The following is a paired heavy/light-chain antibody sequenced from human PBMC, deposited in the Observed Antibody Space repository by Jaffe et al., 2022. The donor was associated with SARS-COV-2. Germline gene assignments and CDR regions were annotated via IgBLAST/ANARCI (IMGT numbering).Heavy chain of an antibody. V-gene: IGHV5-51*01. J-gene: IGHJ3*02. CDR1: GYSFTTYW. Sequence: EVQLVQSGAEVKKPGESLKISCKGSGYSFTTYWIGWVRQMPGKGLEWIGIIYPGDSDTRYSPSFQGQVTISAGKSISTAYLQWRSLKASDSAMYYCGRKERSAWLGGSFDIWGQGTMVTVSS. CDR3: GRKERSAWLGGSFDI. CDR2: IYPGDSDT. D-gene: IGHD3-10*01.
Light chain of an antibody. CDR1: SGNSNYK. J-gene: IGLJ2*01. CDR2: VDTGGIVG. Sequence: QPVLTQPPSASASLGASVTLTCTLSSGNSNYKVDWYQQRPGKGPRFVMRVDTGGIVGSKGDGIPDRFSVLGSGLNRYLTIKNIQEKDESDYHCGADHGSGSNFVYVFGGGTKLTVL. V-gene: IGLV9-49*01. CDR3: GADHGSGSNFVYV.